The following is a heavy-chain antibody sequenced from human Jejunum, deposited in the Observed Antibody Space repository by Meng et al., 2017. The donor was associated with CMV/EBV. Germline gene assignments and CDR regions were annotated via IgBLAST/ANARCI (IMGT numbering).Heavy chain of an antibody. V-gene: IGHV3-23*01. Sequence: SGFTFSSYAMSWVRQAPVKGLEWVSAVSGSGGTTYYADSVKGRFTISRDNTKNTLYLQMNSLRAEDTAVYYCAKGRALTGAYYFDYWGQGTLVTVSS. J-gene: IGHJ4*02. CDR3: AKGRALTGAYYFDY. CDR1: GFTFSSYA. D-gene: IGHD3-9*01. CDR2: VSGSGGTT.